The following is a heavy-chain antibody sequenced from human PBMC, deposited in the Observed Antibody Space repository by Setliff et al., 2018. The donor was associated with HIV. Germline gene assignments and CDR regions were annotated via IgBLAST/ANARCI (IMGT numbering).Heavy chain of an antibody. CDR3: ARRRPPPSGMYSSYYMDV. V-gene: IGHV4-34*01. CDR1: GFTFSTYA. J-gene: IGHJ6*03. CDR2: INQSGST. D-gene: IGHD1-26*01. Sequence: GSLRLSCVASGFTFSTYAMSWIRQPPGKGLEWIGEINQSGSTNYNPSLKSRVTISVDTSKNHFSLNLNSVTAADTAIYYCARRRPPPSGMYSSYYMDVWGKGTAVTVSS.